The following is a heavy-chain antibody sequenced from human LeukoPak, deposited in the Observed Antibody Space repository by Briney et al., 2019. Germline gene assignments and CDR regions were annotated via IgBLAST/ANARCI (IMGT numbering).Heavy chain of an antibody. Sequence: GGSLRLSCAASGFTFSNYAMTWVRQAPGKGLDWVAVISYSGEITYYADSVQGRFTISRDNSKNTLHLQMNSLRVDAAAIYSCAKDSPTTGGGPQGYFDLWGRGTLVTVSS. D-gene: IGHD4-17*01. CDR3: AKDSPTTGGGPQGYFDL. J-gene: IGHJ2*01. CDR2: ISYSGEIT. CDR1: GFTFSNYA. V-gene: IGHV3-23*01.